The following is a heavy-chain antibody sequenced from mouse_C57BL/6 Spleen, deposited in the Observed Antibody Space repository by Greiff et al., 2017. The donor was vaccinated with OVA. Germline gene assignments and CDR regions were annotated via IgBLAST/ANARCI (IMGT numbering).Heavy chain of an antibody. CDR1: GYAFSSSW. Sequence: LQESGPELVKPGASVKISCKASGYAFSSSWMNWVKQRPGKGLEWIGRLYPGDGDTNYNGKFKGKATLTADKSSSTAYMQLSSLTSEDSAVYFCARSRGSGNYAMDYWGQGTSVTVSS. CDR2: LYPGDGDT. J-gene: IGHJ4*01. CDR3: ARSRGSGNYAMDY. V-gene: IGHV1-82*01. D-gene: IGHD3-2*02.